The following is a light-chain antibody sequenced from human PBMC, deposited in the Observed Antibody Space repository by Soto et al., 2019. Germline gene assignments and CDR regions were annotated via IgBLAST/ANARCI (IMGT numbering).Light chain of an antibody. CDR1: QSVSSL. Sequence: IVLTQSPATLSLWPGETAILSCRASQSVSSLLSWYQQKPGQAPRLLIYDASSRAPGVPARFRGSGSGTDFTLTLSSLGPEDFALYYCQQRSSWITFGQGTRLEIE. V-gene: IGKV3-11*01. CDR2: DAS. J-gene: IGKJ5*01. CDR3: QQRSSWIT.